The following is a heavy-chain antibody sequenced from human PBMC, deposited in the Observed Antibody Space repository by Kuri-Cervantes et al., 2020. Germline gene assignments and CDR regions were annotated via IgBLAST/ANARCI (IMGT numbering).Heavy chain of an antibody. CDR1: GFTFSSCG. D-gene: IGHD5-12*01. V-gene: IGHV1-69*06. CDR2: IIPIFGTA. CDR3: ARDRVATIYEDYYYYYMDV. J-gene: IGHJ6*03. Sequence: KTSCVASGFTFSSCGISWVLQAPGQGLEWMGGIIPIFGTANYAQKFQGRVTITADKSTSTAYMELSSLRSEDTAVYYCARDRVATIYEDYYYYYMDVWGKGTTVTVSS.